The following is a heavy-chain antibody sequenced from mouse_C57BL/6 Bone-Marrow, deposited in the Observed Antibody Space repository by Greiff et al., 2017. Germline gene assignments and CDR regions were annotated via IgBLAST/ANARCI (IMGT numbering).Heavy chain of an antibody. D-gene: IGHD1-2*01. Sequence: QVQLQQPGAELVKPGASVKLSCKASGYTFTNYWMHWVKQRPGQGLEWIGEIYPRSGNTYYNEKFKGKATLTADKSSSTAYMELRSLTSEDSAVYFSARRTTAYFDYWGQGTTLTVSS. CDR2: IYPRSGNT. J-gene: IGHJ2*01. CDR1: GYTFTNYW. CDR3: ARRTTAYFDY. V-gene: IGHV1-64*01.